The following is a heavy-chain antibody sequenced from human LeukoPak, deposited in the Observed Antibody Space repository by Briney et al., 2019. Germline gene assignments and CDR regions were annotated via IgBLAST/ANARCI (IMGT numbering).Heavy chain of an antibody. J-gene: IGHJ4*02. Sequence: ASVKVSCKASGYTFTSYYMHWVRQAPGQGLEWRGIMNPSGGSTSYAQKFQGRVTMTRDMSTSTVYMELSSLRSEDPAVYYCARDGEYCSSTSCYSGVDYFDYWGQGTLVTVSS. D-gene: IGHD2-2*01. CDR3: ARDGEYCSSTSCYSGVDYFDY. CDR1: GYTFTSYY. V-gene: IGHV1-46*01. CDR2: MNPSGGST.